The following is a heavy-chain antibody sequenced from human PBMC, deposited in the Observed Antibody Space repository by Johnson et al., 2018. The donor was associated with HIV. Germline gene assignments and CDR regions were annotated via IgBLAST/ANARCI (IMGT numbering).Heavy chain of an antibody. CDR3: ARDLARRGGAAFDI. V-gene: IGHV3-48*04. J-gene: IGHJ3*02. Sequence: EKLVESGGGLVQPGGSLRLSCAASGFIFSSYWMSWVRQAPGKGLEWVSYISSSGSTIYYADSVKGRFTISRDNSNNTLHLQMNSLRPEDTAVYYCARDLARRGGAAFDIWGEGTMVTVSS. D-gene: IGHD1-26*01. CDR2: ISSSGSTI. CDR1: GFIFSSYW.